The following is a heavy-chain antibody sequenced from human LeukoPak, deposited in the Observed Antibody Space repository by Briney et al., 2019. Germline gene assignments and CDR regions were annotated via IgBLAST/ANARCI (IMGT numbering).Heavy chain of an antibody. CDR2: IYPGDSDA. CDR3: ARQRDGKKWFDI. J-gene: IGHJ3*02. Sequence: GESLKISCKGSGYTFTSDWIAWVRQMPGKGLEWMAIIYPGDSDARYSPSFQGQISISADKSISTAFLQWSSLKVSDTAMYYCARQRDGKKWFDIWGQGTFVTVS. D-gene: IGHD5-24*01. CDR1: GYTFTSDW. V-gene: IGHV5-51*01.